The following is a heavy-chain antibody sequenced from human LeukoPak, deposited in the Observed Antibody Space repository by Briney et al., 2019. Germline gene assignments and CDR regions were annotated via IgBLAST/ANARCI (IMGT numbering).Heavy chain of an antibody. V-gene: IGHV6-1*01. CDR3: ARDADWAYDAFDI. CDR2: TYYRSKWIN. D-gene: IGHD3-9*01. Sequence: SQTLSLTCAISGDSVSVKSDVWNWIRQSPSRGFEWLGRTYYRSKWINDYATSVKSRIIISPDTSKNQFSLHLNSVTPEDTAVYYCARDADWAYDAFDIWGQGTMVTVSS. CDR1: GDSVSVKSDV. J-gene: IGHJ3*02.